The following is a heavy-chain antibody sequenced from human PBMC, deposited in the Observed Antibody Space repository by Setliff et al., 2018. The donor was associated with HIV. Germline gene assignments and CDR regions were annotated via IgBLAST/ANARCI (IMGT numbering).Heavy chain of an antibody. CDR1: GGSINRSNYY. V-gene: IGHV4-39*01. CDR2: ISYTGST. J-gene: IGHJ4*02. Sequence: SETLSLTCTVPGGSINRSNYYWGWIRQPPGKGLEWIGTISYTGSTYYDPSLKSRVTISLDTSRNQFFLKLSSVTAPDTAIYYCARQTWEYYDTLTGYYRSPKNFDSWGQGTLVTV. CDR3: ARQTWEYYDTLTGYYRSPKNFDS. D-gene: IGHD3-9*01.